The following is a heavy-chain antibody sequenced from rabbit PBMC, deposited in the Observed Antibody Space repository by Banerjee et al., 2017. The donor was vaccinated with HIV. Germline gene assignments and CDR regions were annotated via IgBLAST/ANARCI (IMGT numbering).Heavy chain of an antibody. CDR2: IYAGSSGST. J-gene: IGHJ4*01. Sequence: QEQLEESGGDLVKPEGSLTLTCTASGFSFSSSYYMCWVRQAPGKGLEWIACIYAGSSGSTYYASWAKGRFTISKTSSTTVTLQMTSLTAADTATYFCARDSGAGSSYLGLWGQGTLVTVS. D-gene: IGHD8-1*01. V-gene: IGHV1S45*01. CDR3: ARDSGAGSSYLGL. CDR1: GFSFSSSYY.